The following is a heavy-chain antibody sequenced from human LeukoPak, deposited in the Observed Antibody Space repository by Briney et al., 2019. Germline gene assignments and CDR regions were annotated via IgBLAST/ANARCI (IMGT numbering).Heavy chain of an antibody. D-gene: IGHD4-11*01. CDR3: ATVIPQVDYTGWYYYYYMDV. CDR2: ISYDGSNK. V-gene: IGHV3-30-3*01. Sequence: GRSLRLSCAASGFTFSSYAMHWVRQAPGKGLEWVAVISYDGSNKYYADSVKGRFTISRDNSKNTLYLQMNSLRAEDTAVYYCATVIPQVDYTGWYYYYYMDVWGKGTTVTVSS. CDR1: GFTFSSYA. J-gene: IGHJ6*03.